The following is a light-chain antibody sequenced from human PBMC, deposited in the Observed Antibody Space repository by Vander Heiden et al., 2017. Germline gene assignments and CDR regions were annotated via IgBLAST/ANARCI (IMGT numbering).Light chain of an antibody. J-gene: IGLJ1*01. CDR1: ALPKQY. CDR2: KDS. Sequence: SVVVANIQTARITCSGDALPKQYAYWYQQKPGQAPVLVIYKDSERPSGIPERFSGSSSGTTVTLTISGVQAEDEADYYCQSADSSGTYEVFGTGTKVTVL. CDR3: QSADSSGTYEV. V-gene: IGLV3-25*03.